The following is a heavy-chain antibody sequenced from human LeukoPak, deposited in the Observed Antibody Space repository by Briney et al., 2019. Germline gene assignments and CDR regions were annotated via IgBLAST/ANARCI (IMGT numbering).Heavy chain of an antibody. CDR3: ARDLGIAVAGIVRTQSWFDP. CDR1: GGTFSSYA. CDR2: IIPIFGTA. Sequence: SVKVSCKASGGTFSSYAISWVRQAPGQGLEWMGGIIPIFGTANYAQKFQGRVTITADESTSTAYMELSSLRSEDTAVYYCARDLGIAVAGIVRTQSWFDPWGQGTLVTVSS. V-gene: IGHV1-69*13. D-gene: IGHD6-19*01. J-gene: IGHJ5*02.